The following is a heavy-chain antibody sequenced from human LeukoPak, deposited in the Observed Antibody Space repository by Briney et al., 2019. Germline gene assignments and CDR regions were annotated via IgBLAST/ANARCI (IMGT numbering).Heavy chain of an antibody. J-gene: IGHJ3*02. Sequence: GGSLRLSCAASGFTFSSYSMNWVRQAPGKGLEWVSSISSSSSYIYYADSVKGRFTISRDNAKNSLHLQMNSLRAEDTAVYYCASLTAAASTGAFDIWGQGTMVTVSS. D-gene: IGHD6-13*01. CDR2: ISSSSSYI. V-gene: IGHV3-21*01. CDR1: GFTFSSYS. CDR3: ASLTAAASTGAFDI.